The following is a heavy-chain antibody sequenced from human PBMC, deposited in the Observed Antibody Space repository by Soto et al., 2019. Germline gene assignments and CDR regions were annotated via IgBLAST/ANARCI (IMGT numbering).Heavy chain of an antibody. D-gene: IGHD6-6*01. CDR2: ISGSGGST. V-gene: IGHV3-23*01. J-gene: IGHJ4*02. CDR3: ARGSAYSSSSPFDY. Sequence: PGGSLRLSCAASGFTFSSYAMSWVRQAPGKELEWVSAISGSGGSTYYADSVKGRFTISRDNSKNTLYLQMNSLRAEDTAVYYCARGSAYSSSSPFDYWGQGTLVTVSS. CDR1: GFTFSSYA.